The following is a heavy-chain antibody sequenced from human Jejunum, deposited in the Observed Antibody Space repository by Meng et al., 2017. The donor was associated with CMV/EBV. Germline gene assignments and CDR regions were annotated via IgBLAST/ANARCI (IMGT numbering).Heavy chain of an antibody. Sequence: ASGYTYINNVIHWVSQDPGQGLEWVGWINADSGHTRYSQKLQGRVTFSRDTSASTAHMELTSLRSEDTAVYYCAREGSMTGLDLDYWGQGTLVTVSS. J-gene: IGHJ4*02. CDR2: INADSGHT. D-gene: IGHD3-9*01. CDR3: AREGSMTGLDLDY. V-gene: IGHV1-3*01. CDR1: GYTYINNV.